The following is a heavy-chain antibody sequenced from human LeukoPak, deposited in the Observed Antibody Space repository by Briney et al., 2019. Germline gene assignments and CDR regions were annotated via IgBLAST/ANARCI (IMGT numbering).Heavy chain of an antibody. CDR3: ARSYFYDNSGYYYWDY. Sequence: PGGSLRLSCAASGFTFNTYTMSWVRQAPGKGLEWVSSISSSRTYIYHADSVKGRFTISRDNAKNSLYLQMNSLSAEDTAAYYCARSYFYDNSGYYYWDYWGRGTLVTVSS. D-gene: IGHD3-22*01. CDR2: ISSSRTYI. V-gene: IGHV3-21*01. CDR1: GFTFNTYT. J-gene: IGHJ4*02.